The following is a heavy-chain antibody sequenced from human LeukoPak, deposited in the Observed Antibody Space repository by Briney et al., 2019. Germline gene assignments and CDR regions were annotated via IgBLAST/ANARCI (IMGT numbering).Heavy chain of an antibody. CDR1: GGSISSYY. CDR2: IYYSGST. J-gene: IGHJ4*02. CDR3: ATYGGNSGPLFDY. V-gene: IGHV4-59*01. D-gene: IGHD4-23*01. Sequence: SETLSLTCTVSGGSISSYYWSWIRQPPGKGLEWIGYIYYSGSTNYNPSLKSRVTISVDTSKNQFSLKLSSVTAADTAVYCCATYGGNSGPLFDYWGQGTLVTVSP.